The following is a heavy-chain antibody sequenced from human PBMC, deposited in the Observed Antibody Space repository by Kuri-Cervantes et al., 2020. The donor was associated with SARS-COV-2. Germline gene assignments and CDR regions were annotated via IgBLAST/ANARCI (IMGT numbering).Heavy chain of an antibody. J-gene: IGHJ4*02. CDR2: ISAYNGDT. CDR3: ARDRTGDGDWEYYFDY. V-gene: IGHV1-18*01. D-gene: IGHD7-27*01. CDR1: GYTFRNND. Sequence: ASVKVSCKASGYTFRNNDINWVRQASGQGLEWMGWISAYNGDTNYAQNVQGRVTMTTDTSTNTAYMELRSLRSDDTAVYYCARDRTGDGDWEYYFDYWGQGTLVTVSS.